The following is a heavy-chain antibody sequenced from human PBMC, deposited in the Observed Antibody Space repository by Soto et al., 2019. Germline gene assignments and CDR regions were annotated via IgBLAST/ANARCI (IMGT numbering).Heavy chain of an antibody. Sequence: GGSLRLSCAASGFTFSSYDMHWVRQATGKGLEWVSAIGTAGDTYYPGSVKGRFTISRENAKNSLYLQMNSLRAEDTAVYYCAREAYSYGYYYYYGMDVWVQETTVTVSS. V-gene: IGHV3-13*01. J-gene: IGHJ6*02. CDR1: GFTFSSYD. CDR2: IGTAGDT. CDR3: AREAYSYGYYYYYGMDV. D-gene: IGHD5-18*01.